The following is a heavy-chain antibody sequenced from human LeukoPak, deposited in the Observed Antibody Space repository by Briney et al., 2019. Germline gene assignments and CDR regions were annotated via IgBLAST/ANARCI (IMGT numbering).Heavy chain of an antibody. J-gene: IGHJ3*02. CDR1: GGSISSGGYY. V-gene: IGHV4-31*03. D-gene: IGHD3-16*01. Sequence: SETLSLTCTVSGGSISSGGYYWSWIRQHPGKGLEWIGYIYYSGSTYYNPSLKGRVTISVDTSKNQFSLKLSSVTAADTAVYYCASPWGTSLHAFDIWGQGTMVTVSS. CDR2: IYYSGST. CDR3: ASPWGTSLHAFDI.